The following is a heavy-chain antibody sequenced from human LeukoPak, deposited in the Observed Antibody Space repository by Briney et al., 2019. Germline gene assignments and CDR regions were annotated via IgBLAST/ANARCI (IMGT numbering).Heavy chain of an antibody. CDR1: GFTFSSYG. Sequence: GGSLRLSCAASGFTFSSYGMSWVRQAPGKGLEWVSAISGSGGSTYYADSVKGRFTIFRDNSKNTLYLQMNSLRPEDTALYYCSTDPRLLIYWGHGTLVTVSS. V-gene: IGHV3-23*01. J-gene: IGHJ4*01. D-gene: IGHD2-8*01. CDR3: STDPRLLIY. CDR2: ISGSGGST.